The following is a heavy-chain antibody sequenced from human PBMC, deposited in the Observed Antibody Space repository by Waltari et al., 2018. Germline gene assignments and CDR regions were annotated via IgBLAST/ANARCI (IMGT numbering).Heavy chain of an antibody. V-gene: IGHV4-39*07. CDR2: ISDSGTT. Sequence: QLQLQESGPGLVKPSETLSLTCTVSGGSISSGSYYWGWIRQPPGKGLESIGYISDSGTTYYNLSLKSRVTMSVDTSRDQDSLSLRSVAAADTAVYYCARYYGNGEGWLDPWGQGTLVTVSS. J-gene: IGHJ5*02. D-gene: IGHD3-3*01. CDR3: ARYYGNGEGWLDP. CDR1: GGSISSGSYY.